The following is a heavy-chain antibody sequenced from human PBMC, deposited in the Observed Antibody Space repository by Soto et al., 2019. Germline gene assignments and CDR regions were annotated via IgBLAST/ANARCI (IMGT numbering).Heavy chain of an antibody. D-gene: IGHD1-26*01. CDR1: GFTFSSYG. CDR2: ISYDGSNK. Sequence: LRHSCAASGFTFSSYGMHWVRQAPGKGLEWVAVISYDGSNKYYADSVKGRFTISRDNSKNTLYLQMNSLRAEGTAVYYCAKESGSYYFDYWGQGT. J-gene: IGHJ4*02. V-gene: IGHV3-30*18. CDR3: AKESGSYYFDY.